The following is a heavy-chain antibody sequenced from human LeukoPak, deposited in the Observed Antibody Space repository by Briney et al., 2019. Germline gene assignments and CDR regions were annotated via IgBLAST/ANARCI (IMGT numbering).Heavy chain of an antibody. CDR2: IYPGDSDT. D-gene: IGHD1-26*01. V-gene: IGHV5-51*01. J-gene: IGHJ4*02. CDR1: GYSFISCW. Sequence: GESQKISCKGSGYSFISCWIGWVRQMPGKGLEWMGIIYPGDSDTRYSPSFQGQVTITADKSISTAYLQWSSLKASGTAMYYCARLEYSGSYQGAFDYWGQGTLVTVSS. CDR3: ARLEYSGSYQGAFDY.